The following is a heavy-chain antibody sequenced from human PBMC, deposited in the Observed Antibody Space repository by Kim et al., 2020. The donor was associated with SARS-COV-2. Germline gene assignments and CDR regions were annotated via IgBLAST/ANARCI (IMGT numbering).Heavy chain of an antibody. CDR2: IWYDGSNK. V-gene: IGHV3-33*01. CDR3: ARDQGRLSTVEDY. CDR1: GFTFSIYG. D-gene: IGHD4-4*01. Sequence: GGSLRLSCTASGFTFSIYGMHWVRQAPGKGLEWVAFIWYDGSNKYYADSVKGRFTISRDNPKNTLYLQMNSLRAEDTAVYYCARDQGRLSTVEDYWGKGTLVPVSS. J-gene: IGHJ4*02.